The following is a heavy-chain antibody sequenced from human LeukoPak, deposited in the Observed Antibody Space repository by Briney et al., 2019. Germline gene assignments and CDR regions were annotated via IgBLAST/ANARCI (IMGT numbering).Heavy chain of an antibody. CDR3: ARHSEHYDYVRGSYRSPLDY. Sequence: SETLSLTCTVSGGSISSSSYYWGWIRQPPGKGLEWIGSIYYSGSTYYNPSLKSRVTISVDTSKNQFSLKLSSVTAADTAVYYCARHSEHYDYVRGSYRSPLDYWGQGTLVTVSS. V-gene: IGHV4-39*01. J-gene: IGHJ4*02. CDR2: IYYSGST. D-gene: IGHD3-16*02. CDR1: GGSISSSSYY.